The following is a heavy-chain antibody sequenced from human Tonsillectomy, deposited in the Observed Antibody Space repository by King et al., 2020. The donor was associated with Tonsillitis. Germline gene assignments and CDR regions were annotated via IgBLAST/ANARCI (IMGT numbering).Heavy chain of an antibody. CDR1: GYIFTDYY. V-gene: IGHV1-46*04. D-gene: IGHD3-22*01. Sequence: QLVQSGAEVKKPGASVKASCTASGYIFTDYYIHWVRQAPGHGLEWMGFINPGDGKTWYTQKLSGRLSITRDTSTSTVYMQLRNLTSEDTAVYYCARVRGFYDRSPYSAFDSWGQGTLVSVSS. J-gene: IGHJ4*02. CDR3: ARVRGFYDRSPYSAFDS. CDR2: INPGDGKT.